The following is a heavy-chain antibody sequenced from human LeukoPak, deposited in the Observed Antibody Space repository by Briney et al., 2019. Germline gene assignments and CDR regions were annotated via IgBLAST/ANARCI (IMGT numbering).Heavy chain of an antibody. V-gene: IGHV4-38-2*02. CDR2: IYHSGST. CDR1: GYSISSGYY. J-gene: IGHJ4*02. D-gene: IGHD3-22*01. Sequence: PSETLSLTCTVSGYSISSGYYWGWIRQPPGKGLEWIGSIYHSGSTYCNPSLKSRVTISVDTSKNQFSLKLSSVTAADTAVYYCARGPLVSGYYYVHSFPYWGQGTLVTVSS. CDR3: ARGPLVSGYYYVHSFPY.